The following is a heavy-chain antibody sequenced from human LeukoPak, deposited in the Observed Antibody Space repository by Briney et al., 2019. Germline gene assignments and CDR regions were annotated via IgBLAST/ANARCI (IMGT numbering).Heavy chain of an antibody. CDR2: INSGGSTT. D-gene: IGHD3-22*01. J-gene: IGHJ1*01. CDR3: ATYSSLNRREFQY. CDR1: GFTFSNYW. Sequence: GGSLRLSCAASGFTFSNYWMHWVRQAPGKGLVWVSRINSGGSTTNYADSVKGRFTISRDNAKNSLYLQMNSLRAEDTAVYYCATYSSLNRREFQYWGQGTLLTVSS. V-gene: IGHV3-74*01.